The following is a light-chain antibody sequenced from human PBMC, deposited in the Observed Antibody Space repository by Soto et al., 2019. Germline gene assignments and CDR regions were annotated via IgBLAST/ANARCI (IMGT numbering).Light chain of an antibody. CDR2: AAS. J-gene: IGKJ2*01. V-gene: IGKV1-39*01. CDR1: QSINNY. CDR3: QQSYSVPRTT. Sequence: DIQMTQSPSSLSASVGDRVTITCRASQSINNYLNWYQQKPGTAPKLLIHAASSLDSGVTSRFSGSGSGTDFTLTISSLQPEDFATYYCQQSYSVPRTTFGQGSKLEIK.